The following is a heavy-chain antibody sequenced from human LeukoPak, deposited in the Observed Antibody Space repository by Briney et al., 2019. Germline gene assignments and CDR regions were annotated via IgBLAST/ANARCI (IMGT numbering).Heavy chain of an antibody. CDR1: GYTFTGYY. V-gene: IGHV1-2*02. D-gene: IGHD1-26*01. Sequence: GASVKVSCKASGYTFTGYYMHWVRQAPAQGLESMGWINPNSGGTNYAQKFQGRVTMTRDTSISTAYMELSRLRSDDTAVYYCARGSSEGARRFDYWGQGTLVTVSS. J-gene: IGHJ4*02. CDR3: ARGSSEGARRFDY. CDR2: INPNSGGT.